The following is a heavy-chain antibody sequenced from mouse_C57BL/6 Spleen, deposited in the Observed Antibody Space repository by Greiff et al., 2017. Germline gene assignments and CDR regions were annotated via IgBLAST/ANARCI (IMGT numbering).Heavy chain of an antibody. V-gene: IGHV1-55*01. D-gene: IGHD1-1*01. Sequence: QVQLQQPGAELVKPGASVKMSCKASGYTFTSYWITWVKQRPGQGLEWIGDIYPGSGSTNYNEKFKSKATLTVGTSSSTAYMQLISLTSEDSSVYYCASLYYCSSFDYWGQGTTLTVSS. J-gene: IGHJ2*01. CDR3: ASLYYCSSFDY. CDR1: GYTFTSYW. CDR2: IYPGSGST.